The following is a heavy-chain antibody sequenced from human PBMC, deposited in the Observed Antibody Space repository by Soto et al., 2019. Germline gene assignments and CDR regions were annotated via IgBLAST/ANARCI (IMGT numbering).Heavy chain of an antibody. D-gene: IGHD3-10*01. Sequence: WASVKVSCKVSGYTLTELSTHWVRQAPGKGLEWMGGFDPEDGETIYAQKFQGRVTMTEDTSTDTAYMELSSLRSEDTAVYYCATVTLYYYGSGSYYRNWFDPWGQGTLVTVSS. CDR3: ATVTLYYYGSGSYYRNWFDP. CDR1: GYTLTELS. J-gene: IGHJ5*02. CDR2: FDPEDGET. V-gene: IGHV1-24*01.